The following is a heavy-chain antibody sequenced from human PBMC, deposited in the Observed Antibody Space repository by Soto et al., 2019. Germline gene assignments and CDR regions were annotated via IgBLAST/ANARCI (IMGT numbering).Heavy chain of an antibody. J-gene: IGHJ4*02. Sequence: GGSLRLSCAASGFTFSNYAMSWVRQAPGKGLEWVSAISGSGGSTYYADSVKGRFTISRDNSKNTLYLQMNSLRAEDTAVYYCAKARVGVVVVAADDYWGQGTLVTVSS. CDR3: AKARVGVVVVAADDY. CDR2: ISGSGGST. CDR1: GFTFSNYA. V-gene: IGHV3-23*01. D-gene: IGHD2-15*01.